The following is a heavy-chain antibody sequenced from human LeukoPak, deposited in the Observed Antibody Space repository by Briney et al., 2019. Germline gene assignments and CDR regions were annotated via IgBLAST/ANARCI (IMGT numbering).Heavy chain of an antibody. D-gene: IGHD3-22*01. V-gene: IGHV3-21*01. Sequence: GGSLRLSCAASGFTFSIYSMNWVRQAPGKGLEWVASISSTSTFIYSADSVKGRFTISRDTAKNPLFLQMNSLRAEDTAIYYCARDYFDSSDYPQTYYYYYMDVWGKGTTVTVSS. CDR2: ISSTSTFI. J-gene: IGHJ6*03. CDR3: ARDYFDSSDYPQTYYYYYMDV. CDR1: GFTFSIYS.